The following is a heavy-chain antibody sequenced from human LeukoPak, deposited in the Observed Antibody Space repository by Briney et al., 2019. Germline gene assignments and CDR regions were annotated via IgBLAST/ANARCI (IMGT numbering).Heavy chain of an antibody. CDR1: GGSISSYH. J-gene: IGHJ4*02. D-gene: IGHD5-18*01. Sequence: SETLSLTCTVSGGSISSYHWSWIRQPPGKGLEWIGSIYYSGSTYYNPSLKSRVTISVDTSKNQFSLKLSSVTAADTAVYYCARDLGLWTYFDYWGQGTLVTVSS. V-gene: IGHV4-39*07. CDR3: ARDLGLWTYFDY. CDR2: IYYSGST.